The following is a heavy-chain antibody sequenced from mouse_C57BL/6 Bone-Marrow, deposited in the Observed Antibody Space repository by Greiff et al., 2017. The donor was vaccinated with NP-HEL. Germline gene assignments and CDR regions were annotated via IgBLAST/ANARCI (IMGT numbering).Heavy chain of an antibody. D-gene: IGHD1-1*01. CDR3: ARHYGSSPWYFDV. V-gene: IGHV3-6*01. Sequence: EVQVVESGPGLVKPSQSLSLTCSVAGYSITSGYYWNWIRQFPGNKLEWMGYISYDGSNNYNPSLKNRISITRDTSKNQFFLKLNSVTTEDTATYYCARHYGSSPWYFDVWGTGTTVTVSS. CDR1: GYSITSGYY. CDR2: ISYDGSN. J-gene: IGHJ1*03.